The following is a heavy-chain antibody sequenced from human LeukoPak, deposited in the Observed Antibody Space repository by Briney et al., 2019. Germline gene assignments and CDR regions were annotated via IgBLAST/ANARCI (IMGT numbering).Heavy chain of an antibody. J-gene: IGHJ6*03. D-gene: IGHD1-26*01. Sequence: PGGSLRLSCAASGFTFSSYEMNWVRQAPGKGLEWVSYISSSGSTIYYADSVKGRFTISRDNAKNSLYLQMNSLRAEDTAVYYCARQGGGRATLTSYYYYYMDVWGKGTTVTVSS. CDR3: ARQGGGRATLTSYYYYYMDV. CDR1: GFTFSSYE. V-gene: IGHV3-48*03. CDR2: ISSSGSTI.